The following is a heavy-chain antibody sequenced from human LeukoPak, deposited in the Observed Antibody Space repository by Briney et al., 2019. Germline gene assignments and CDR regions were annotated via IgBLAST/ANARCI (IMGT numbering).Heavy chain of an antibody. CDR1: GGTFISYA. CDR2: IIPIFGTA. D-gene: IGHD3-22*01. V-gene: IGHV1-69*05. CDR3: ARIADSSGYLYYYYYYGMDV. Sequence: ASVKVSCKASGGTFISYAISWVRQAPGQGLEWMGGIIPIFGTANYAQKFQGRVTMTTDTSTSTAYMELRSLRSDDTAVYYCARIADSSGYLYYYYYYGMDVWGQGTTVTVSS. J-gene: IGHJ6*02.